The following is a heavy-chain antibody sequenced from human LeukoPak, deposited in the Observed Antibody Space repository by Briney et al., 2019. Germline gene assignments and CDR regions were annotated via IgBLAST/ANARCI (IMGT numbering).Heavy chain of an antibody. V-gene: IGHV4-38-2*01. CDR3: ARVDVDLLYFDY. CDR2: IYHSGST. Sequence: PSETLSLTCAVSGYSISGGYYWGWIRQPPGKGLEWTGSIYHSGSTYYNPSLKRRVTISVDTSKNQFSLKLSSVTAADTAVYYCARVDVDLLYFDYWGQGTLVTVSS. CDR1: GYSISGGYY. D-gene: IGHD3-9*01. J-gene: IGHJ4*02.